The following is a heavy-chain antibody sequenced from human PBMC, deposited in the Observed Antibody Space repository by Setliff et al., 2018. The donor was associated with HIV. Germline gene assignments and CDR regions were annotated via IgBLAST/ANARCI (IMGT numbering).Heavy chain of an antibody. D-gene: IGHD3-9*01. V-gene: IGHV1-69*13. CDR1: GGTFTSSA. CDR2: ITPHFDAP. J-gene: IGHJ4*02. CDR3: ASPRLDWSFSHFDY. Sequence: SVTVSCKASGGTFTSSAISWVRQARGQGLEWMGAITPHFDAPQYAQKFQGRVTITADQSTSTAYMELSGLTSEDTAVYYCASPRLDWSFSHFDYWGQGTPVTVSS.